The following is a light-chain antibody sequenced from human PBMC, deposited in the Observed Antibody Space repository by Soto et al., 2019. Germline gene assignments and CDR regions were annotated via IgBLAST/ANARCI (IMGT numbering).Light chain of an antibody. V-gene: IGKV3-20*01. J-gene: IGKJ2*01. CDR1: QNVNSNS. CDR2: CAS. CDR3: QQYGSSPLYT. Sequence: EIVLTQSPGTLSLSPGERAPLSCMARQNVNSNSFAWYHQKPGQAPRLLIYCASSRDTCCTDRFSGRESGTDVTLTIISLGREDFAVYYCQQYGSSPLYTFGQGTKLEIK.